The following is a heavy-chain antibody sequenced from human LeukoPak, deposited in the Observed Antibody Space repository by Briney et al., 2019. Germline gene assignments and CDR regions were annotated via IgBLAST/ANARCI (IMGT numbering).Heavy chain of an antibody. CDR3: TKDQGFGVDHDY. Sequence: GGSLRLSCAASGFTLSNYGMHWVRQAPGKGLEWVAFIRYDGSDKYYADSVKGRFTLSRDNSKDTLHLQMNSLRVEDTAVYYCTKDQGFGVDHDYWGQGTLVTVSS. V-gene: IGHV3-30*02. J-gene: IGHJ4*02. CDR2: IRYDGSDK. CDR1: GFTLSNYG. D-gene: IGHD3-3*01.